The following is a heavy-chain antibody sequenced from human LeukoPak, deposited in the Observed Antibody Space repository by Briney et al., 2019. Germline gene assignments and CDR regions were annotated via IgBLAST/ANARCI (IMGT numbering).Heavy chain of an antibody. CDR2: IIPIFGTA. CDR1: GGTFSSYA. V-gene: IGHV1-69*01. Sequence: SVKVSCKASGGTFSSYAISWVRQAPGQGLEWMGGIIPIFGTANYAQKFQGRVTITADESTSTAYMELSSLRSEDTAVYYCAGDECSSTSRLGGYYYYGMDVWGQGTTVTVSS. CDR3: AGDECSSTSRLGGYYYYGMDV. D-gene: IGHD2-2*01. J-gene: IGHJ6*02.